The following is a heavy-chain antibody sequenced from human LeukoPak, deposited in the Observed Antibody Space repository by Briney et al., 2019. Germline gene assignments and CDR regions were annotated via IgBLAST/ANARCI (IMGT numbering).Heavy chain of an antibody. J-gene: IGHJ6*02. CDR1: GGSFSGYY. V-gene: IGHV4-34*01. CDR3: ARADSKGRLGGMDV. D-gene: IGHD4-11*01. Sequence: SETLSLTCAVYGGSFSGYYWSWIRQPPGKGLEWIGEINHSGSTNYNPSLKSRVTISVDTSKNQFSLKLSSVTAADTAVYYCARADSKGRLGGMDVWGQGTTVTVSS. CDR2: INHSGST.